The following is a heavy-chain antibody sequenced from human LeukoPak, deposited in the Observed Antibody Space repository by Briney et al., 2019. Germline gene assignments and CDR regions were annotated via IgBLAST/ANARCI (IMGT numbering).Heavy chain of an antibody. J-gene: IGHJ5*02. CDR2: INHSGST. CDR3: ARGGGDYSNWFDP. Sequence: PSETLSLTCAVYGGSFSGYYWSWIRQPPGEGLEWIGEINHSGSTNYNPSLKSRVTISVDTSKNQFSLKLSSVTAADTAVYYCARGGGDYSNWFDPWGQGTLVTVSS. CDR1: GGSFSGYY. D-gene: IGHD4-11*01. V-gene: IGHV4-34*01.